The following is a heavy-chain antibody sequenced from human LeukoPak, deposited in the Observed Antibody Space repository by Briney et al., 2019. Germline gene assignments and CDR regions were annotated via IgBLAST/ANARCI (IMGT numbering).Heavy chain of an antibody. Sequence: ASVKVSCKASGYTFTGYYMHWVRQAPGQGLEWMGIINPSGGSTSYAQEFQGRVTMTRDTSTSTVYMELSSLRSEDTAVYYCARPKLPNYYDSSGYYPLFDYWGQGTLVTVSS. J-gene: IGHJ4*02. V-gene: IGHV1-46*01. D-gene: IGHD3-22*01. CDR3: ARPKLPNYYDSSGYYPLFDY. CDR2: INPSGGST. CDR1: GYTFTGYY.